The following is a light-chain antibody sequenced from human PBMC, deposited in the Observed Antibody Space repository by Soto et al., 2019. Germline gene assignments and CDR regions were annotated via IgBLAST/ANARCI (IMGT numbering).Light chain of an antibody. CDR2: SNN. J-gene: IGLJ2*01. Sequence: QSVLTQPPSASGTPGQRVTISCSGSSSNIGSNTANWYQQVPGTAPKLLIDSNNQRPSGVPARFSGSKSGTSASLAISGLQSEDEADYYCAAWDDSLNGVVFGGGTKLTVL. V-gene: IGLV1-44*01. CDR1: SSNIGSNT. CDR3: AAWDDSLNGVV.